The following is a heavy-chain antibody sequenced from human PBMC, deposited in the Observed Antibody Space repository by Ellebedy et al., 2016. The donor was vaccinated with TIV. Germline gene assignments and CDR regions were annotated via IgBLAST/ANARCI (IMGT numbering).Heavy chain of an antibody. Sequence: GGSLRLXCAASGFTFSSYAMSWVRQAPGKGLEWVSAISGSGGSTYYADSVKGRFTISRDNSKNTLYLQMNSLRAEDTAVYYCAKIAVVPAAIRDTDAFDIWGQGTMVTVSS. CDR2: ISGSGGST. V-gene: IGHV3-23*01. D-gene: IGHD2-2*02. J-gene: IGHJ3*02. CDR3: AKIAVVPAAIRDTDAFDI. CDR1: GFTFSSYA.